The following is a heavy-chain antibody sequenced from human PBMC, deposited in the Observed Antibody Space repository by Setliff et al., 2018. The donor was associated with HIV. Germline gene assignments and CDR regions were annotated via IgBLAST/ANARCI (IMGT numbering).Heavy chain of an antibody. J-gene: IGHJ1*01. CDR3: ARQSSGSPEYFQH. CDR2: IYSSGST. V-gene: IGHV4-61*02. D-gene: IGHD1-26*01. Sequence: PSETLSLTCTVSGGSISSGGYYWSWIRQPAGKGLEWIGRIYSSGSTTYSPSLKSRVTILLDPSKNQFSLKVSSVTAADTAVYYCARQSSGSPEYFQHWGQGTLVTVSS. CDR1: GGSISSGGYY.